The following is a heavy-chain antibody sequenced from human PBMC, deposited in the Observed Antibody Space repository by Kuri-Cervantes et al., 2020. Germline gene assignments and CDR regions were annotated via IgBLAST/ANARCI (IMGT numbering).Heavy chain of an antibody. V-gene: IGHV4-59*01. CDR3: ARDQRYCSGGSCYSLVSA. CDR1: GGSLSSYY. D-gene: IGHD2-15*01. Sequence: GSLRLSCTVSGGSLSSYYWSWIRQPPGKGLEWIGYIYYSGSTTYNPSLKSRVTISVDTSKNQFSLKLSFVTAADTAVYYCARDQRYCSGGSCYSLVSAWGQGTLVTVSS. CDR2: IYYSGST. J-gene: IGHJ5*02.